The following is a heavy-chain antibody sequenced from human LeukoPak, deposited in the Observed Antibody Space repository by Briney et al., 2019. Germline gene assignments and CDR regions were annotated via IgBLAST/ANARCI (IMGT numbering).Heavy chain of an antibody. D-gene: IGHD4-11*01. CDR3: ARRGTDYCTPSSCHPNWFAP. J-gene: IGHJ5*02. Sequence: GGSLRLSCAASGFTFPNYYMSWVRQAPGKRLEWVSTISDSGHDTSYADSVKGRFTISRDNVKNSLYLQMNSLRAEDTAVYFCARRGTDYCTPSSCHPNWFAPWGQGTQVTVSS. CDR1: GFTFPNYY. CDR2: ISDSGHDT. V-gene: IGHV3-23*01.